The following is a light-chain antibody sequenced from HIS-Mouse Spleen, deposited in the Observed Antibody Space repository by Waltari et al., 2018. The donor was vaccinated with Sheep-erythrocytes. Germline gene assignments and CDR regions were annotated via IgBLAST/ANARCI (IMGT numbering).Light chain of an antibody. V-gene: IGKV1-5*03. CDR3: QQYNSPYT. Sequence: DIQMTQSPSTLSASVGDRVTITCRASQRISSWLAWYQQKPGKAPKLLIYKASSLESGVPSRFSGSGSGTEFTLTISSLQPDDFATYYCQQYNSPYTFGQGTKLEIK. CDR1: QRISSW. J-gene: IGKJ2*01. CDR2: KAS.